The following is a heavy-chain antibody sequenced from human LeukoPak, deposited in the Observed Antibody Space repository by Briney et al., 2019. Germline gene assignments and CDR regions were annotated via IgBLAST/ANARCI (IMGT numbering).Heavy chain of an antibody. CDR3: ARGASIVVVPAARRGYYFDY. J-gene: IGHJ4*02. V-gene: IGHV3-21*01. Sequence: GGSLRLSCAASGFTFSSYSMNWVRQAPGKGLERVSSISSSSSYIYYADSVKGRFTISRDNAKNSLYLQMNSLRAEDTAVYYCARGASIVVVPAARRGYYFDYWGQGTLVTVSS. CDR2: ISSSSSYI. D-gene: IGHD2-2*01. CDR1: GFTFSSYS.